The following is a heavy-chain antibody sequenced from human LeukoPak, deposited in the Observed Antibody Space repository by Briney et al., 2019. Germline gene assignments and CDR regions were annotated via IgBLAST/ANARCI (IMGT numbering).Heavy chain of an antibody. Sequence: ASVKVSCKASGYTFTSYGINWVRQAPGQGLDWMGWISGYETKTDYAQKFQGRVTMTTDTSTSTAYMELRSLRSDDTAVYYCARGGRLDSYNSMDVWGQGTTVTVSS. CDR2: ISGYETKT. CDR3: ARGGRLDSYNSMDV. J-gene: IGHJ6*03. D-gene: IGHD6-19*01. V-gene: IGHV1-18*01. CDR1: GYTFTSYG.